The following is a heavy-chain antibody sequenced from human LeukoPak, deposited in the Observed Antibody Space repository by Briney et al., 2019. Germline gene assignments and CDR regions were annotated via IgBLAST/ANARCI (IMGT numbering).Heavy chain of an antibody. V-gene: IGHV4-4*07. D-gene: IGHD4-17*01. J-gene: IGHJ6*03. CDR1: GGSISSYY. CDR2: IYTSGST. CDR3: ARGPLGDYAGYYYYYMDV. Sequence: SETLPLTCTVSGGSISSYYWSWIRQPAGKGLEWIGRIYTSGSTNYNPSLKSRVTMSVDTSKNQFSLKLSSVTAADTAVYYCARGPLGDYAGYYYYYMDVWGKGTTVTVSS.